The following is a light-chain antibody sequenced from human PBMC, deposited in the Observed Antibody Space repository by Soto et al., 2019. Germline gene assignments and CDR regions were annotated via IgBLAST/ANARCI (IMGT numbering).Light chain of an antibody. CDR2: DVS. V-gene: IGLV2-11*01. CDR1: SSDVGGYNY. CDR3: CSYAGSYTLVV. J-gene: IGLJ2*01. Sequence: QSALTQPRSVSGSPGQSVTISCTGTSSDVGGYNYVSWYQQYQGKAPKLMIYDVSKRPSGVPDRFSGSKSGNTASLTISGRQAEDEAEYYCCSYAGSYTLVVFGGGTKLTVL.